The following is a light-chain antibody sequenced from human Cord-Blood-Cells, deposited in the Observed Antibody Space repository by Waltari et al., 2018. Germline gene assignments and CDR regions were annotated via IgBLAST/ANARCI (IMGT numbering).Light chain of an antibody. CDR2: DVS. Sequence: QSALTQPASVSGFPGQSITISCTGTSSDVGGYIYVSWYQQHPGKAPKLMIYDVSNRPSGVSNRFSGSKSVNTASLTISGLQAEDEADYYCSSYTSSSTLEVFGGGTKLTVL. CDR1: SSDVGGYIY. J-gene: IGLJ3*02. CDR3: SSYTSSSTLEV. V-gene: IGLV2-14*01.